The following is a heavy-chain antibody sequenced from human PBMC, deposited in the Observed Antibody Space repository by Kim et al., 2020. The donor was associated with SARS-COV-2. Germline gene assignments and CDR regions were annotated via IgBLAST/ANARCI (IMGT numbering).Heavy chain of an antibody. J-gene: IGHJ3*02. V-gene: IGHV3-30-3*02. CDR3: AKVGIAALGHAFDI. Sequence: ADSVKGRFTITRDNSKNTLYLQMNSLRAEDTAVYYCAKVGIAALGHAFDIWGQGTMVTVSS. D-gene: IGHD6-13*01.